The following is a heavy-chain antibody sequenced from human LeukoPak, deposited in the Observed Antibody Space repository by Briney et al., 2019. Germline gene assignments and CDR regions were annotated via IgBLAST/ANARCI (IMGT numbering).Heavy chain of an antibody. Sequence: GGSLRLSCAASGFTFTSYAFHWVRQAPGKGLEWVTVISHDDKNRYYADSVKGRFTISRDNSKNTVYLQMNSLRVEDTAVYFCVRDRDTSCWLYWGQGTLVTVSS. J-gene: IGHJ4*02. CDR1: GFTFTSYA. D-gene: IGHD6-19*01. V-gene: IGHV3-30*04. CDR2: ISHDDKNR. CDR3: VRDRDTSCWLY.